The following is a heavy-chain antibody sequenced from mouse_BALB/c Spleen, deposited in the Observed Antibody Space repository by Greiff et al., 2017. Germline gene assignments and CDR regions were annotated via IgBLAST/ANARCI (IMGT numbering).Heavy chain of an antibody. Sequence: DVKLQESGPGLVKPSQSLSLTCSVTGYSITSGYYWNWIRQFPGNKLEWMGYISYDGSNNYNPSLKNRISITRDTSKNQFFLKLNSVTTEDTATYYCARRGYRYDVAYWGQGTLVTVSA. V-gene: IGHV3-6*02. D-gene: IGHD2-14*01. CDR2: ISYDGSN. CDR3: ARRGYRYDVAY. CDR1: GYSITSGYY. J-gene: IGHJ3*01.